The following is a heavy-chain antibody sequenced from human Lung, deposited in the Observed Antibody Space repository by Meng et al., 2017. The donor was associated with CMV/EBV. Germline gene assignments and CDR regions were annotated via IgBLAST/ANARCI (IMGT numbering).Heavy chain of an antibody. CDR3: AGPDDMGSSPHDPFDM. D-gene: IGHD1-1*01. V-gene: IGHV4-59*01. J-gene: IGHJ3*02. CDR2: ISYTGYI. CDR1: GASISSNY. Sequence: SETLSLTCTVSGASISSNYWSWSRRPPGKGLEYIGSISYTGYIEYNPSLKGRVTISLDTSKNHFSLKLTSVTAADTAMYYCAGPDDMGSSPHDPFDMWGQGTMVXVSS.